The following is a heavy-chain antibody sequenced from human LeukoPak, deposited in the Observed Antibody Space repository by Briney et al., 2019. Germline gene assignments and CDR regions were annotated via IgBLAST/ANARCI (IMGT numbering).Heavy chain of an antibody. D-gene: IGHD2-8*01. CDR2: IYHSGST. V-gene: IGHV4-38-2*02. CDR1: GFSISSGYY. Sequence: SETLSLTCTVSGFSISSGYYWGWIRQPPGKGLEWIGSIYHSGSTYYNPSLKSRVTISVDTSKNQFSLKLSSVTAADTAVYYCARQWRRGFDYWGQGTLVTVSS. CDR3: ARQWRRGFDY. J-gene: IGHJ4*02.